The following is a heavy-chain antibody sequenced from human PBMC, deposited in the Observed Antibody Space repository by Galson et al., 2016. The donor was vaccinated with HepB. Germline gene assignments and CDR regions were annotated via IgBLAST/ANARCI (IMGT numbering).Heavy chain of an antibody. Sequence: SLRLSCAASGFTLSKYYMTWVRQAPGEGLEWVANIKQDGSEKYYVDSVKGRFTVSRDNAKNSLDLHMNSLRVEDTAVYYCARVGRGSLSSFYHYGMDVWGQGTTVTVSS. D-gene: IGHD6-6*01. J-gene: IGHJ6*02. CDR3: ARVGRGSLSSFYHYGMDV. CDR2: IKQDGSEK. CDR1: GFTLSKYY. V-gene: IGHV3-7*01.